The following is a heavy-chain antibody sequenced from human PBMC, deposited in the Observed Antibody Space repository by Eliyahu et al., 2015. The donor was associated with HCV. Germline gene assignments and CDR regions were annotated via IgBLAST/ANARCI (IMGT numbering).Heavy chain of an antibody. V-gene: IGHV2-26*01. J-gene: IGHJ5*02. CDR1: GFSLSNARMG. CDR3: ARIEVVVVPAAMPEEWFDP. CDR2: IFSNDEK. Sequence: QVTLKESGPVLVKPTETLTLTCTVSGFSLSNARMGVSWIRQPPGKALEWLAHIFSNDEKSYSTSLKSRLTISKDTSKSQVVLTMTNMDPVDTATYYCARIEVVVVPAAMPEEWFDPWGQGTLVTVSS. D-gene: IGHD2-2*01.